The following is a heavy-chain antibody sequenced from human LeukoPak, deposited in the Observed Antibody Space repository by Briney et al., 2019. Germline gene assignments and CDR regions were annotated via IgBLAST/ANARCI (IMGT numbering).Heavy chain of an antibody. Sequence: PGGSLRLSCAASGFTFSDYYMSWIRQAPGKGLEWISYIISSGSTMYYADSVKGRFTISRDNAKNSLYLQMNSLRAEDTAVYYCARDGGGSSGWSPTPSDFDYWGQGTLVTASS. V-gene: IGHV3-11*04. D-gene: IGHD6-19*01. CDR2: IISSGSTM. CDR3: ARDGGGSSGWSPTPSDFDY. J-gene: IGHJ4*02. CDR1: GFTFSDYY.